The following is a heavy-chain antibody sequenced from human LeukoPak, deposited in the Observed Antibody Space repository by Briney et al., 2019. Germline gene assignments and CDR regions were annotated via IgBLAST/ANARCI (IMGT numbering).Heavy chain of an antibody. CDR1: GYTFTSYA. D-gene: IGHD4-17*01. Sequence: ASVKVSCKASGYTFTSYAMHWVRQAPGQRLEWMGWINAGNGNTKYSQKFQGRVTITRDTSASTAYMELSSLRSEDTAVYYCARASTTVIPHGYWGQGTLVTVSS. CDR3: ARASTTVIPHGY. V-gene: IGHV1-3*01. CDR2: INAGNGNT. J-gene: IGHJ4*02.